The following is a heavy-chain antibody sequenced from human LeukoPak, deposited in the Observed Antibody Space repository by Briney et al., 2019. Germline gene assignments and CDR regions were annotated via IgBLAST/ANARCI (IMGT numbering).Heavy chain of an antibody. D-gene: IGHD3-22*01. CDR2: IYYIGST. CDR1: GGSLTGHY. V-gene: IGHV4-59*11. CDR3: ARVLRIDDYYSTIGYAFDL. J-gene: IGHJ3*01. Sequence: PSETLSLTCTVSGGSLTGHYWNWIRQSPGKGLEWIGYIYYIGSTKYNPSLKSRVSMSVDTSNSQFSLTLRSLTAEDTAVHYCARVLRIDDYYSTIGYAFDLWGQGTMVTVSS.